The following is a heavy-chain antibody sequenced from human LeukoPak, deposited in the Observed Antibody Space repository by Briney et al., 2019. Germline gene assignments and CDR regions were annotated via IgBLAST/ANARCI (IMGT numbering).Heavy chain of an antibody. CDR2: IQVNGDT. D-gene: IGHD2-15*01. V-gene: IGHV4-4*09. CDR3: ARTARYFDS. J-gene: IGHJ4*02. Sequence: SETLSLTCTVSGGSISSHYWSWIRQAPGKGLECIGYIQVNGDTNYNPSLKDRGTLSLDTSKNQFSLRLRSETAADTAVYYCARTARYFDSWGPGTLVTVSS. CDR1: GGSISSHY.